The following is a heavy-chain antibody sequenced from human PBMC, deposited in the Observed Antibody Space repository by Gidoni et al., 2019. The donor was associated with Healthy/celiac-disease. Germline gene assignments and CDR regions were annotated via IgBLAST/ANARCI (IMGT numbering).Heavy chain of an antibody. CDR3: ATSGWQEGYFDY. J-gene: IGHJ4*02. V-gene: IGHV3-23*01. Sequence: EVQLLVSGGGLVQPGGSLRLSCAASGFPFSSYAMSWVRQAPGKGLEWVSAISGSGGSTYYADSVKGRFTISRDNSKNTLYLQMNSLRAEDTAVYYCATSGWQEGYFDYWGQGTLVTVSS. CDR1: GFPFSSYA. CDR2: ISGSGGST. D-gene: IGHD6-19*01.